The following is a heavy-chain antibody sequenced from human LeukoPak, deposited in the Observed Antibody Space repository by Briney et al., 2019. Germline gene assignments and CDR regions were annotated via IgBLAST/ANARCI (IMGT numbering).Heavy chain of an antibody. D-gene: IGHD6-19*01. CDR1: GGSISGYY. CDR2: IYYSGSSNNNPSLN. CDR3: ARGGWYSIN. Sequence: SETLSLTCGVSGGSISGYYWSWIRQSPGKGLEWIGNIYYSGSSNNNPSLNNYNPSLKSRVTISVDTSKNQFSLKLTSVTAADTAVYFCARGGWYSINWGQGTLVTVSS. V-gene: IGHV4-59*01. J-gene: IGHJ4*02.